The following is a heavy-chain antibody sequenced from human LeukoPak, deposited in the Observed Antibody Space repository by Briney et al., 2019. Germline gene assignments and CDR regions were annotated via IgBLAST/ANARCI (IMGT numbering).Heavy chain of an antibody. CDR2: INPIFGAA. V-gene: IGHV1-69*05. CDR1: GCTFISYA. D-gene: IGHD6-13*01. J-gene: IGHJ4*02. Sequence: ASVTVSCKASGCTFISYAISWVRQAPGQGREWMGRINPIFGAANYAQKFQDRGTITTDESTSTAYMELSSLRSEDTAVYYCARGQDWAAAGTGYYFDYWGQGTLVTVSS. CDR3: ARGQDWAAAGTGYYFDY.